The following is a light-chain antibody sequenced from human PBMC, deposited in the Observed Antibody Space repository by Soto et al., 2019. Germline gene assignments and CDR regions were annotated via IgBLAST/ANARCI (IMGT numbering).Light chain of an antibody. V-gene: IGKV1-39*01. CDR1: QSISSY. CDR3: QQSYSTPWT. J-gene: IGKJ1*01. CDR2: AAS. Sequence: DIQMTQSPSSLSASVGDRVTITCRASQSISSYLNWYQQKPGKAPKLLIYAASSLQSGVPSRFSGSGSGTDFTLTISGLQPEDFETYYCQQSYSTPWTFGQGTKVDIK.